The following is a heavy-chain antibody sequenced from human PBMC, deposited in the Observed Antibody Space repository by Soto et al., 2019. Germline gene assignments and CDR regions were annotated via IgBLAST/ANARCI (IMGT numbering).Heavy chain of an antibody. Sequence: QVQLVQSGAEVKKPGSSVKVSCKASGGTFSSYAISWVRQAPGQGLEWMGGIIPIFGTADYAQKFQGRVTITAEESTSTAYMELSSLRSEDTAVYYCASHYDSSGYDYRGLDYWGQGTLVTVSS. V-gene: IGHV1-69*12. CDR1: GGTFSSYA. CDR2: IIPIFGTA. J-gene: IGHJ4*02. CDR3: ASHYDSSGYDYRGLDY. D-gene: IGHD3-22*01.